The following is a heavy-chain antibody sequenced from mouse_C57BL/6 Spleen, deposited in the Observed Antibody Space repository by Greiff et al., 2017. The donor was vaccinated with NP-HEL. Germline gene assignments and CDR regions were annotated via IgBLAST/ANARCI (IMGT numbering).Heavy chain of an antibody. J-gene: IGHJ4*01. Sequence: QVQLQQPGAELVKPGASVKMSCKASGYTFTSYWITWVKQRPGQGLEWIGDIYPGSGSTNYNEKFKSKATLTVDTSSSTAYMQLSSLTSEDSAVYYCARSRGYYYYGSAYAIDYWGQGTSVTVSS. CDR3: ARSRGYYYYGSAYAIDY. V-gene: IGHV1-55*01. CDR1: GYTFTSYW. CDR2: IYPGSGST. D-gene: IGHD1-1*01.